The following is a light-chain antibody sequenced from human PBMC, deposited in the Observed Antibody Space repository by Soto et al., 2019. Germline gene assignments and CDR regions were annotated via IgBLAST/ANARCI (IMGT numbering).Light chain of an antibody. CDR1: QSIATL. V-gene: IGKV3-15*01. CDR2: RTS. CDR3: QQYKSYS. J-gene: IGKJ1*01. Sequence: VTLSCRASQSIATLLAWYQHKPGQAPRLLIYRTSNRATGIPDRFSGSGSGTEFTLSIISLQPDHFATSSRQQYKSYSFGQGTKVDIK.